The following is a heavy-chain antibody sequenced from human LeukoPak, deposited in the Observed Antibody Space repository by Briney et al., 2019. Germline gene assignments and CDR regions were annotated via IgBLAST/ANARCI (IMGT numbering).Heavy chain of an antibody. CDR3: ARPIRGSYVEDAFDM. CDR1: GYTFSDYY. Sequence: ASVKVSYKTSGYTFSDYYLHWVRQAPGQGLEWMGWINPSSGGTKYVQKFQGRVTMTRDTSISTGCMELSRLRSDDTAVYYCARPIRGSYVEDAFDMWGQGTMVTVSA. D-gene: IGHD1-26*01. CDR2: INPSSGGT. J-gene: IGHJ3*02. V-gene: IGHV1-2*02.